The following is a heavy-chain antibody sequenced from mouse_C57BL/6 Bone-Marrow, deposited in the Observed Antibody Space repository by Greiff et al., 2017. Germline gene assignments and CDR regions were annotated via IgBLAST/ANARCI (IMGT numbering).Heavy chain of an antibody. D-gene: IGHD2-5*01. CDR2: INPSSGYT. CDR1: GYTFTSYW. CDR3: ATYYSNSYAMDY. V-gene: IGHV1-7*01. Sequence: QVQLQQSGAALAKPGASVKLSCKASGYTFTSYWMHWVTQRPGQGLEWIGYINPSSGYTKYNQKFKDKATLTADKSSSTAYMQLSSLTYEESAVYYCATYYSNSYAMDYWGQGTSVTVSS. J-gene: IGHJ4*01.